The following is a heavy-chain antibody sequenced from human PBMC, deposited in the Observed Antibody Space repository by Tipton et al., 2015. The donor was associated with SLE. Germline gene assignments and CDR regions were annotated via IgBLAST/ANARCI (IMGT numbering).Heavy chain of an antibody. D-gene: IGHD5-18*01. Sequence: QLVQSGGGLVQPGGSLRLPCAASGFTFSSYEMNWVRQAPGKGLEWVSYISSSGSTIYYADSVKGRFTISRDNAKNSLYLQMNSLRAEDTAVYYCAGGRDTAMVPGAFDIWGQGTIVTVSS. CDR3: AGGRDTAMVPGAFDI. V-gene: IGHV3-48*03. CDR2: ISSSGSTI. CDR1: GFTFSSYE. J-gene: IGHJ3*02.